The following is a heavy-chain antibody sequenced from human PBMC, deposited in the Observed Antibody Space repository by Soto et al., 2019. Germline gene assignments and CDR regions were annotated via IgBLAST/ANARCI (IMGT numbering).Heavy chain of an antibody. J-gene: IGHJ4*02. D-gene: IGHD3-16*01. Sequence: QVQLQESGPGLVKPSETLSLTCTVSGGSISSYYWSWIRQPPGKGLEWIGYIYSSGSTTYNPSLKSRFTIPVETSKIQFPLKRNYMTAADTAVYYCARDDYGSGSTYLVYWGQGTLVAFSS. V-gene: IGHV4-4*08. CDR1: GGSISSYY. CDR3: ARDDYGSGSTYLVY. CDR2: IYSSGST.